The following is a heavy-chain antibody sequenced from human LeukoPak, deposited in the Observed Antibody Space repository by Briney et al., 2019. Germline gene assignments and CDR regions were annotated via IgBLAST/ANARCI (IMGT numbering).Heavy chain of an antibody. J-gene: IGHJ4*02. CDR2: INHSGST. Sequence: PSETLSLTCAVYGGPFSGYYWSWIRQPPGKGLEWIGEINHSGSTNYNPSLKSRVTISVDTSKNQFSLKLSSVTAADTAVYYCARGLWDFDYWGQGTLVTVSS. CDR1: GGPFSGYY. CDR3: ARGLWDFDY. V-gene: IGHV4-34*01. D-gene: IGHD7-27*01.